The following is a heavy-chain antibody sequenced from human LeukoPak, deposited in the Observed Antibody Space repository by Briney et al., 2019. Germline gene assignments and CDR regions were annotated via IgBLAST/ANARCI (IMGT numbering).Heavy chain of an antibody. CDR3: ARVRVGAHWFDP. D-gene: IGHD1-26*01. CDR2: IYYSGST. V-gene: IGHV4-30-4*08. CDR1: VGSISRGDYY. Sequence: SQTLSLTCTVSVGSISRGDYYWSWIRQPPGRGLEWIGYIYYSGSTYYNPSLKSRVTISVDTSKNQFSLKLSSVTAADTAVYYCARVRVGAHWFDPWGQGTLVTVSS. J-gene: IGHJ5*02.